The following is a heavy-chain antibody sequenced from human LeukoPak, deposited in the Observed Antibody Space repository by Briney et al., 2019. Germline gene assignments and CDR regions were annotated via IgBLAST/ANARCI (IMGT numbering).Heavy chain of an antibody. D-gene: IGHD2-15*01. V-gene: IGHV3-11*06. CDR3: ASRLGDCSGGSCYVDYFDY. CDR1: GFTFSDYY. J-gene: IGHJ4*02. CDR2: SSSSSSYT. Sequence: PGGSLRLSCAASGFTFSDYYMSWIRQAPGKGLEWVSYSSSSSSYTNYADSVKGRFTISRDNAKNSLYLQMNSLRAEDTAVYYCASRLGDCSGGSCYVDYFDYWGQGTLVTVSS.